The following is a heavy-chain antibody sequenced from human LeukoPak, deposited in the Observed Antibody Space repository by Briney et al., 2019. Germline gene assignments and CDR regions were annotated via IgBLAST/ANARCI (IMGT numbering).Heavy chain of an antibody. CDR2: ISGSGDYT. Sequence: GGSLRLSCAASGFNFNNYNMNWVRQAPGKGLEWVSTISGSGDYTYYADSVKGQFTISRDNSKNTLYLQMNSLRAEDTAVYYCAKVTYGSGTYGAFDSWGQGTLVTVSS. J-gene: IGHJ4*02. CDR3: AKVTYGSGTYGAFDS. CDR1: GFNFNNYN. V-gene: IGHV3-23*01. D-gene: IGHD3-10*01.